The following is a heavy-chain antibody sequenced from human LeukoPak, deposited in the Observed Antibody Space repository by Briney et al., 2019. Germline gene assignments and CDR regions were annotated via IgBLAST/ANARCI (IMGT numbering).Heavy chain of an antibody. CDR1: GFTFTTYA. V-gene: IGHV3-7*01. Sequence: SRGSLRLSCAAPGFTFTTYAMSWVRQAPGRGLEWVANIDPDGSEKDYVESVKGRFTISRDNAKKILYLQMNSLRADDTAVYYCAIPSSYSGSRCYHAYGGQGTLVSVSS. CDR3: AIPSSYSGSRCYHAY. CDR2: IDPDGSEK. J-gene: IGHJ4*02. D-gene: IGHD3-22*01.